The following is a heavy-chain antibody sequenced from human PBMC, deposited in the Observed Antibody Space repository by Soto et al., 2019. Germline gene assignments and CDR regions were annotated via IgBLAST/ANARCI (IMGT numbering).Heavy chain of an antibody. CDR2: LIPIFGTA. J-gene: IGHJ4*02. D-gene: IGHD5-18*01. V-gene: IGHV1-69*05. CDR3: ARDPGYSYGPLCY. CDR1: GGTFSSYA. Sequence: QVQLVQSGAEVKKPGSSVKVSCKASGGTFSSYAISWVRQAPGQGLEWVGGLIPIFGTANYAQKFQGRVTXPXDXXQSPAYMELSSLRSEDTAVYYCARDPGYSYGPLCYWGQGTLVTVSS.